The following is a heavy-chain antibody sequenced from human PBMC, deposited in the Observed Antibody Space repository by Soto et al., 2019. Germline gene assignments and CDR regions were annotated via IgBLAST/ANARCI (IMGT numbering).Heavy chain of an antibody. Sequence: GGSLRLSCSASGFTFSSYAMSWVRQAPGKGLESVSAISGSGGSTYYTDSVKGRFTISRDNSKNTLYLQMDSLRAEDTAVYYCAKGPPPPYSSTWYYFDSWGQGILVTVSS. D-gene: IGHD6-13*01. J-gene: IGHJ4*02. CDR2: ISGSGGST. V-gene: IGHV3-23*01. CDR1: GFTFSSYA. CDR3: AKGPPPPYSSTWYYFDS.